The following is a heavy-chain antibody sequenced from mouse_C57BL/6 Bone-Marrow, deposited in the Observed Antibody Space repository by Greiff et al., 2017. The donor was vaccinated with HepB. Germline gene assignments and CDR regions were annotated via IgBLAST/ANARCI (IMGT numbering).Heavy chain of an antibody. Sequence: VQLQQSGAELARPGASVKLSCKASGYTFTSYGISWVKQRTGQGLEWIGEIYPRSGNNYYNEKFKGKATLTADKSSSTAYMELLSLTSEDSAVYFCARERGYGPCAYWGQGTLVTVSA. CDR2: IYPRSGNN. D-gene: IGHD2-2*01. CDR1: GYTFTSYG. J-gene: IGHJ3*01. CDR3: ARERGYGPCAY. V-gene: IGHV1-81*01.